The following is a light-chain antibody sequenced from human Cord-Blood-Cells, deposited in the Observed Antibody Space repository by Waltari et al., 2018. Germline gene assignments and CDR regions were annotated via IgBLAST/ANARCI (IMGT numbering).Light chain of an antibody. J-gene: IGLJ1*01. Sequence: QSALTQPASVSGSPGQSITISCTGTSSDVGSYNLVSWYQQHPGKAPKLMIYEGSKRPSGVSNRLSGSKSGNTASLTISGLQAEDEADYYCCSHAGSSTYVFGTGTKVTVL. CDR1: SSDVGSYNL. V-gene: IGLV2-23*01. CDR2: EGS. CDR3: CSHAGSSTYV.